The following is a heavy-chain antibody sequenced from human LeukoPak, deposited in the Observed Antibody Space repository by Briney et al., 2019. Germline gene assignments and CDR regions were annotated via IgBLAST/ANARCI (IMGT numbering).Heavy chain of an antibody. CDR3: ARDNAGTYYYDSSGYGPLDY. Sequence: ASVKVSCKASGYTFTSYYMHWVRQAPGQGLEWMGMINPSGGSTSYAQKFQGRVTMTRDTSTSTVYMELSSLRSEDTAVYYCARDNAGTYYYDSSGYGPLDYWSQGTLVTVSS. CDR2: INPSGGST. D-gene: IGHD3-22*01. J-gene: IGHJ4*02. V-gene: IGHV1-46*01. CDR1: GYTFTSYY.